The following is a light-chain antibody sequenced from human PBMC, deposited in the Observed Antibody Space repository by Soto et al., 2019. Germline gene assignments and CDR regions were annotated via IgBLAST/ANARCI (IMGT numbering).Light chain of an antibody. CDR2: GAS. J-gene: IGKJ4*01. CDR1: QSVGTN. V-gene: IGKV3-15*01. Sequence: EIVMTQSPATLSVSPGESATLSCRASQSVGTNLAWYQQKPGQAPGLLISGASTRATGIPARFSGSGSGTEFTLTISSLQSEDFAIYDCQQYDNWPQLTFGGGTKLEIK. CDR3: QQYDNWPQLT.